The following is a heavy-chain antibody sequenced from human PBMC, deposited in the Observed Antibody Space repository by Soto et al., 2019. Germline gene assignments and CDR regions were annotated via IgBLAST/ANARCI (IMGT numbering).Heavy chain of an antibody. CDR1: RFSFNTFS. V-gene: IGHV3-23*01. J-gene: IGHJ4*02. CDR2: IDGGVENT. D-gene: IGHD3-3*01. CDR3: AKHSYYDFWPGHYYYLDF. Sequence: GGSLRRSCVTSRFSFNTFSMSWVRHSPGKGLEWVSAIDGGVENTYYADSVKGRFTISRDNSKNALYLQMDSLRAEDTAVYYCAKHSYYDFWPGHYYYLDFWGQGTLVTVSS.